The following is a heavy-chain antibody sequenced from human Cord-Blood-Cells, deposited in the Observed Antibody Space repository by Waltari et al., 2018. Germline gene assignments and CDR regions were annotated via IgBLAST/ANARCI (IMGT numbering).Heavy chain of an antibody. CDR3: ASSSIVGATHAFDI. D-gene: IGHD1-26*01. CDR1: GGSISSSSYY. J-gene: IGHJ3*02. Sequence: QLQLQESGPGLVKPSETLSLTCTVSGGSISSSSYYWGWIRQPPGKGLEWIGSIYYSGSTYYNPSLKSRVTISVGTSKNQFSLKLSSVTAADTAVYYCASSSIVGATHAFDIWGQGTMVTVSS. CDR2: IYYSGST. V-gene: IGHV4-39*07.